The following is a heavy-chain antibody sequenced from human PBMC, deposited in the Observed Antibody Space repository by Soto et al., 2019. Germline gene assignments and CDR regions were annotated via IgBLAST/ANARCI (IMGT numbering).Heavy chain of an antibody. CDR1: GGSFSGYY. J-gene: IGHJ5*02. V-gene: IGHV4-34*01. D-gene: IGHD6-13*01. CDR2: INHSGST. Sequence: QVQLQQWGAGLLKPSETLSLTCAVYGGSFSGYYWSWIRQPPGKGLEWIGEINHSGSTNYNPSLKSRVTISVDTSKNQFSRKLSSVTAADTAGYYCAGSAAGTWWFDPGGQGTLVTVSS. CDR3: AGSAAGTWWFDP.